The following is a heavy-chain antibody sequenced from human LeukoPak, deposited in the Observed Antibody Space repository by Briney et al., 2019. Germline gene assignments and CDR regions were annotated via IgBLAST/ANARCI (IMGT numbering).Heavy chain of an antibody. CDR2: ISSFSGTI. CDR1: GFDFRSYS. J-gene: IGHJ6*04. V-gene: IGHV3-48*01. Sequence: GGSLRLSCAASGFDFRSYSMNWVRQAPGKGLEWVSYISSFSGTIDYADSVKGRFIISRDNAQNSLYLQMNSLRAEDTAVYYCAELGITMIGGVWGKGTTVTISS. D-gene: IGHD3-10*02. CDR3: AELGITMIGGV.